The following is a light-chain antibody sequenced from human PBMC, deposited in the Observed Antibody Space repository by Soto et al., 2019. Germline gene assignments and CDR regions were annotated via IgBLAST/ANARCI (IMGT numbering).Light chain of an antibody. CDR3: EYYGSSIT. Sequence: EIGVTQSPATLSLSPGERATLSCRASQSVSSSLAWYQQKPGQAPRLLIYDASNRATGIPARFSGSGSGTDFTLTFSRLEPEDFAVYYCEYYGSSITFGGGTKVDI. V-gene: IGKV3-11*01. CDR1: QSVSSS. CDR2: DAS. J-gene: IGKJ4*01.